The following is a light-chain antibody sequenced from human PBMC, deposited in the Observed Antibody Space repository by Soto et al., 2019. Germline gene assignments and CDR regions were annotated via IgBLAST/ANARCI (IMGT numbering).Light chain of an antibody. CDR2: EDI. J-gene: IGLJ2*01. V-gene: IGLV2-23*01. CDR1: SSDVGRYNL. Sequence: QPASVSGSPGQSITISCTGSSSDVGRYNLVSWYQQHPGKAPKLIIYEDIERPSGVSNRFSGSKSGNTASLTISGLQTEDEADYYCCSYAGGTSVVFGGGTKVTVL. CDR3: CSYAGGTSVV.